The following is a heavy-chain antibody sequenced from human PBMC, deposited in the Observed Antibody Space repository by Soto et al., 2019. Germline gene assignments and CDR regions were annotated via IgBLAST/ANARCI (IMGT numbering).Heavy chain of an antibody. J-gene: IGHJ6*02. CDR2: INTDGSST. CDR1: GFTFSSYW. CDR3: ARDFRYCSGGSCYDPGMDV. D-gene: IGHD2-15*01. Sequence: GGSLRLSCAASGFTFSSYWMHWVRQAPGKGLVWVSRINTDGSSTSYADSVKGRFTISRDNAKNTLYLQMNSLRAEDTAVNYCARDFRYCSGGSCYDPGMDVWGQGTPVTVSS. V-gene: IGHV3-74*01.